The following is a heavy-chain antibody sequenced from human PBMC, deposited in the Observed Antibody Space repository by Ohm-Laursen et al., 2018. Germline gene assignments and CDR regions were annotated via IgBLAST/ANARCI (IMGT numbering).Heavy chain of an antibody. V-gene: IGHV3-48*03. D-gene: IGHD1-26*01. CDR3: ARSYSGSHPLYYYYGMDV. CDR2: IGSDGRNK. CDR1: GFTFSSYE. J-gene: IGHJ6*02. Sequence: SLRLSCAASGFTFSSYEMNWVRQAPGKALEWISYIGSDGRNKYYPDSVKCRFTISRDYAKNSVYLQMNDLRAEDTAVYYCARSYSGSHPLYYYYGMDVWGQGTTVTVSS.